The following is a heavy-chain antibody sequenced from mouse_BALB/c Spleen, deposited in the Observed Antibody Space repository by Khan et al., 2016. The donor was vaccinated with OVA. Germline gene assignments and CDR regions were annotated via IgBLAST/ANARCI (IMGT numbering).Heavy chain of an antibody. CDR1: GFSLSDYG. V-gene: IGHV2-6-5*01. J-gene: IGHJ4*01. CDR2: IWGGGST. CDR3: AKGVWSYYYTLDY. Sequence: VQLKESGPGLVAPSQNLSLTCTVSGFSLSDYGVSWIRQPPGKGLEWLGVIWGGGSTYYNSDIKSRLSISKDNSKSQVFLKMSSLQSDDTAMFYCAKGVWSYYYTLDYWGQGTSVTVSS.